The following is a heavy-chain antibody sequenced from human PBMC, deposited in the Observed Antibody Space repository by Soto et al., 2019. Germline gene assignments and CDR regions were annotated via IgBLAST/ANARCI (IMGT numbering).Heavy chain of an antibody. CDR2: INHSGST. V-gene: IGHV4-34*01. D-gene: IGHD3-16*02. CDR3: ARGKLSDYVWGSYRYHFDY. Sequence: SETLSLTCAVYGGSFSGYYWSWIRQPPGKGLEWIGEINHSGSTNYNPSLKSRVTISVDTSKNQFSLKLSSVTASDTAVYYCARGKLSDYVWGSYRYHFDYWGQGTVVTVSS. CDR1: GGSFSGYY. J-gene: IGHJ4*02.